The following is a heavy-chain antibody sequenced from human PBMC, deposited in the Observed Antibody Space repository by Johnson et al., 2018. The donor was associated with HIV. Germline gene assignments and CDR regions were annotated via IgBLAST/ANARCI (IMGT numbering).Heavy chain of an antibody. V-gene: IGHV3-30*02. CDR3: MVAPRPGDVFDI. J-gene: IGHJ3*02. Sequence: QVQLVESGGGVVQPGRSLRLSCAASGFTFSSYGMHWVRQAPGKGLEWVAFIRYDGSNKYYADSVKGRFTISRDNSKNTLYLQMNSLRVEDTALYYCMVAPRPGDVFDIWGQGTMVTVSS. D-gene: IGHD2-8*01. CDR2: IRYDGSNK. CDR1: GFTFSSYG.